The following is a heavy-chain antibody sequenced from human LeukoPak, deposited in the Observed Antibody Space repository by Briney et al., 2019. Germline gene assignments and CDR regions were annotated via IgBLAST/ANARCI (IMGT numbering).Heavy chain of an antibody. Sequence: SETLSLTCAVYGGSFSGYYWSWIRRPPGKGLEWIGEINHSGSTNYNPSLKSRVTISVDTSKNQFSLKLSSVTAADTAVYYCASRDSSGYWFDYWGQGTLVTVSS. D-gene: IGHD3-22*01. CDR2: INHSGST. V-gene: IGHV4-34*01. CDR3: ASRDSSGYWFDY. CDR1: GGSFSGYY. J-gene: IGHJ4*02.